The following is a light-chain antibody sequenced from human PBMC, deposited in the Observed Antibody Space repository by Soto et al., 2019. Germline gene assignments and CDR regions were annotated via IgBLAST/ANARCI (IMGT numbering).Light chain of an antibody. J-gene: IGKJ1*01. Sequence: EIVLTQSPGTLSLSPGERANLSCRASQSVSNYLAWYQQKPGQAPRLLIYVASSRATGIPDRFSGSGSGTDFTLTISRLEPEDFAVYYCQQYGGSPQTFGQGTKVEIK. CDR1: QSVSNY. CDR2: VAS. CDR3: QQYGGSPQT. V-gene: IGKV3-20*01.